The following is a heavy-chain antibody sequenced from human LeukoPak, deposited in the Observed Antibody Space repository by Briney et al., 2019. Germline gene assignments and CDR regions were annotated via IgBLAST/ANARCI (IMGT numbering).Heavy chain of an antibody. CDR1: GGSISSSSYY. CDR2: IYDSGST. V-gene: IGHV4-30-2*01. Sequence: SETLSLTCTVSGGSISSSSYYWGWIRQPPGKGLEWIGYIYDSGSTYYNPSLKSRVTISLDRSKNQFSLKLSSVTAADTAVYYCARYGGSGTYFFDYWGQGTLVTVSS. J-gene: IGHJ4*02. D-gene: IGHD3-10*01. CDR3: ARYGGSGTYFFDY.